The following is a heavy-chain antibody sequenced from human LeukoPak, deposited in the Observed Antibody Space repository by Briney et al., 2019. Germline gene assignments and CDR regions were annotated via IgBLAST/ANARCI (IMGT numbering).Heavy chain of an antibody. Sequence: PGRSLRLSCAASGFTFSSYAMHWVRQAPGKGLEWVAVISYDGSNKYSADSVKGRFTISRDNSKNTLYLQMNSLRAEDTAVYYCAKDGTDNGAYPGLLDYWGQGTLVTVSS. J-gene: IGHJ4*02. CDR3: AKDGTDNGAYPGLLDY. CDR2: ISYDGSNK. V-gene: IGHV3-30*04. CDR1: GFTFSSYA. D-gene: IGHD2-8*01.